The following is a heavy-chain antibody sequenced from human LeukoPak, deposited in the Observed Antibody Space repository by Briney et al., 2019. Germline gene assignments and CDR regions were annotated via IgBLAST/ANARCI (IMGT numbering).Heavy chain of an antibody. Sequence: GGSLRLSCEGSGFTFGDYGVGWFRQAPGKGLQWVTSIRSNTYGGSTEYVPSVKGRFTISRDDSNSIAYLQMNSLKAEDTAIYYCARVSRGGITASWFDPWGQGTLVTVSS. V-gene: IGHV3-49*03. CDR2: IRSNTYGGST. CDR1: GFTFGDYG. J-gene: IGHJ5*02. D-gene: IGHD6-13*01. CDR3: ARVSRGGITASWFDP.